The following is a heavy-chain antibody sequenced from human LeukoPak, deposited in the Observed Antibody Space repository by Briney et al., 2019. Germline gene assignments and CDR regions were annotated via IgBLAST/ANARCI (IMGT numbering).Heavy chain of an antibody. CDR3: AVSYDFWSGYYLNAEYFQH. V-gene: IGHV3-21*01. D-gene: IGHD3-3*01. CDR2: TSSSSSYI. Sequence: GGSLRLSCAASGFTFSSYSMNWVRQAPGKGLEWVSSTSSSSSYIYYADSVKGRFTISRDNAKNSLYLQMNSLRAEDTAVYYCAVSYDFWSGYYLNAEYFQHWGQGTLVTVSS. CDR1: GFTFSSYS. J-gene: IGHJ1*01.